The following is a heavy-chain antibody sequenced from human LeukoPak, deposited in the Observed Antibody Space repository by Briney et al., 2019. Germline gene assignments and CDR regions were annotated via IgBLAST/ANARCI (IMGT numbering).Heavy chain of an antibody. Sequence: GASVKVSCKPAGYNFPAYFMHWVRQAPGQGLEWMGRINPNGGDTNYAQKFQGRVTMARDTSISTAYMELNSLMSDDTAVYYCVRVGFTTSWSNFDYWGQGTLVTVSS. CDR3: VRVGFTTSWSNFDY. CDR2: INPNGGDT. D-gene: IGHD2-2*01. CDR1: GYNFPAYF. V-gene: IGHV1-2*06. J-gene: IGHJ4*02.